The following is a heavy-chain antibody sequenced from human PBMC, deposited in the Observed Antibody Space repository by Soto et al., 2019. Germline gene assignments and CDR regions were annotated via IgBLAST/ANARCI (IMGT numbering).Heavy chain of an antibody. CDR1: GGSISSSNW. V-gene: IGHV4-4*02. J-gene: IGHJ4*02. CDR3: ARACLNGICYTQGLDL. CDR2: IHHSGIS. Sequence: QVQLQESGPGLVKPSGTLSLTCGVSGGSISSSNWWSWVRQPPGKGLEWIGEIHHSGISKYNPSLQSRLTISLDKSKNHFSLQLTSVTAAETAVYYCARACLNGICYTQGLDLWGQGTLVLVCS. D-gene: IGHD2-8*01.